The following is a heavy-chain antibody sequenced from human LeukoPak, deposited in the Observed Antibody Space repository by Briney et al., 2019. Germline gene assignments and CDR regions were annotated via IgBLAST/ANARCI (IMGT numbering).Heavy chain of an antibody. D-gene: IGHD3-22*01. CDR1: GGSISSGGYS. J-gene: IGHJ4*02. CDR2: IYHSGST. CDR3: ARAMNYYDRAFDY. Sequence: SQTLSLTCAVSGGSISSGGYSWSWIRQPPGKGLEWIGYIYHSGSTYYNPSLKSRVTISVDRSKNQFSLKLSSVTAADTAVYYCARAMNYYDRAFDYWGRGTLVTVSS. V-gene: IGHV4-30-2*01.